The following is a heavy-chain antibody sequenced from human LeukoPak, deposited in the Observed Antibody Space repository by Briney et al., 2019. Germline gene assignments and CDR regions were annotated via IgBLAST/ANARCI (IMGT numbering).Heavy chain of an antibody. V-gene: IGHV4-59*01. CDR1: GGSISSYY. CDR2: IYYSGST. D-gene: IGHD5-24*01. Sequence: PSETLSLTCTVSGGSISSYYWSWIRQPPGKGLEWIGYIYYSGSTNYNPSLKSRVTISVDTSKNQFSLKLSSVTAADTAVYYCARDVEMATDDAFDIWGQGTMVTVSS. CDR3: ARDVEMATDDAFDI. J-gene: IGHJ3*02.